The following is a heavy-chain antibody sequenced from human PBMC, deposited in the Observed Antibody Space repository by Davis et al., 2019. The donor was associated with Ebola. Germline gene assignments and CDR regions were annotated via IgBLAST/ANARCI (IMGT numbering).Heavy chain of an antibody. CDR2: MTRAGDST. J-gene: IGHJ5*02. CDR3: VNRAVDP. D-gene: IGHD3-10*01. Sequence: GGSLRLSCAASGFTFSNAWMNWVRQAPGKGLEWVSGMTRAGDSTYYAGSVKGRFTISRDNSKNTFYLQMNSLGAEDTAIYYCVNRAVDPWGQGTLVTVSS. V-gene: IGHV3-23*01. CDR1: GFTFSNAW.